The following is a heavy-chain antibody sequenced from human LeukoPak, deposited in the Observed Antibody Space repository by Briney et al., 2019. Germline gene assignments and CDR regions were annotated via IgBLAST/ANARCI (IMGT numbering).Heavy chain of an antibody. CDR2: IYSGGST. V-gene: IGHV3-53*01. Sequence: GGSLRLSCAASGFTVSSNYMSWVRQAPGRGLEWVSVIYSGGSTYYADSVKGRFTISRDNSKNTLYLQMNSLRAEGTAVYYCARDELAANYYYYGMDVWGQGTTVTVSS. CDR3: ARDELAANYYYYGMDV. D-gene: IGHD6-13*01. CDR1: GFTVSSNY. J-gene: IGHJ6*02.